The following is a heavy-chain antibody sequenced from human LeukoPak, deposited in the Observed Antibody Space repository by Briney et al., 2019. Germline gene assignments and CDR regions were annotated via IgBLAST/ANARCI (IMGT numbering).Heavy chain of an antibody. CDR1: GYTFTSYG. V-gene: IGHV1-18*01. CDR3: AREFVVVGKSNYYYGMDV. Sequence: ASVKVSCKASGYTFTSYGISWVRQAPGQGLEWMGWISAYNGNTNYAQKLQGRVTMTTDTSTSTAYMELRSLRSDDTAVYYCAREFVVVGKSNYYYGMDVWGQGTTVTVSS. D-gene: IGHD2-15*01. CDR2: ISAYNGNT. J-gene: IGHJ6*02.